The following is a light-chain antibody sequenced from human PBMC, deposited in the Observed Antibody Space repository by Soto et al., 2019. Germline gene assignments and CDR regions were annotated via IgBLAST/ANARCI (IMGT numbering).Light chain of an antibody. J-gene: IGKJ3*01. Sequence: EIMMTQSPGTLSVSPGEGATLSCTASQSVNRNFAWYQQKPGQPPRLLLYGASTRVTGIPVMFRGRGSGTELTLTLISLQAEDSAFYYCHQYNSWPRGTFGPGTKVEIK. CDR1: QSVNRN. CDR3: HQYNSWPRGT. V-gene: IGKV3-15*01. CDR2: GAS.